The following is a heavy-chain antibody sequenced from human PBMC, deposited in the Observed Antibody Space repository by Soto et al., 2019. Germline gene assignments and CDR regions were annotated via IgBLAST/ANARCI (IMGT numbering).Heavy chain of an antibody. Sequence: EMQLVESGGGLVKPGGSLRLSCAASGLTFSSYSMNWVRQAPGKGLEWVSSISSSSNYIYYADSVKGRFTISRDNAKNSLYLQMNSLRAEDTAVYYCARDLVGATIWAQGTLVTVSS. D-gene: IGHD1-26*01. CDR1: GLTFSSYS. CDR2: ISSSSNYI. V-gene: IGHV3-21*01. CDR3: ARDLVGATI. J-gene: IGHJ4*02.